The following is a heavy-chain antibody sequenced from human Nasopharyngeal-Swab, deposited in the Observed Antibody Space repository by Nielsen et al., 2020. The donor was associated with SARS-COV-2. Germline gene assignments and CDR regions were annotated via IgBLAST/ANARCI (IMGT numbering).Heavy chain of an antibody. Sequence: SETLSLTCSVSGGSFNGFYWNWIRQAPGKGLEWIGEINHNERTNYNPSLKSRIAMLVDTSNNQVSLKVSSVSAGDTAVYYCARAGRVGDAYTGLDVWGQGTTATV. V-gene: IGHV4-34*01. J-gene: IGHJ6*02. CDR2: INHNERT. CDR3: ARAGRVGDAYTGLDV. D-gene: IGHD5-24*01. CDR1: GGSFNGFY.